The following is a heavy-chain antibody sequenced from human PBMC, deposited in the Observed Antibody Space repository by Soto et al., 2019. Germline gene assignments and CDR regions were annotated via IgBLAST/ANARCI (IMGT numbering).Heavy chain of an antibody. CDR3: AREDFWSGYGMPNWFDP. CDR1: GFTSSSYW. CDR2: INSDGSST. D-gene: IGHD3-3*01. V-gene: IGHV3-74*01. Sequence: EVQLVESGGGLVQPGGSLRLSCAASGFTSSSYWMHWVRQAPGKGLVWVSRINSDGSSTSYADSVKGRFTISRDNAKNTLYLQMNSLRAEDTAVYYCAREDFWSGYGMPNWFDPWGQGTLVTVSS. J-gene: IGHJ5*02.